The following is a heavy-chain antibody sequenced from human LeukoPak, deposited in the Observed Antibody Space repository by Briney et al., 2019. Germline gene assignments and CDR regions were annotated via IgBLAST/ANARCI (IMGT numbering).Heavy chain of an antibody. CDR3: ARAAPDYGSGSYYKDY. D-gene: IGHD3-10*01. V-gene: IGHV4-31*03. J-gene: IGHJ4*02. CDR2: IYYSGST. Sequence: SQTLSLTCTVSGGSIGSGGYYWSWIRQHPGKGLEWIGYIYYSGSTYYNPSLKSRVTISVGTSKNQFSLKLSSVTAADTAVYYCARAAPDYGSGSYYKDYWGQGTLVTVSS. CDR1: GGSIGSGGYY.